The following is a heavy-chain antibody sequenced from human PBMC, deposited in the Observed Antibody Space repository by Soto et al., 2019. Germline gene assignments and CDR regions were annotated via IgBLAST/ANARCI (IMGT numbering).Heavy chain of an antibody. CDR3: ALALGPTTGLDY. D-gene: IGHD1-26*01. V-gene: IGHV4-59*06. J-gene: IGHJ4*02. CDR2: IFNSGTT. Sequence: SETLSLTCSVTGASTVSHYHWTWIRQPPGKGLEWMGYIFNSGTTFYNPSLTSRLSISMDTSGNHFSLELRSVTAADTAVYYCALALGPTTGLDYWGQGTLVTVSS. CDR1: GASTVSHYH.